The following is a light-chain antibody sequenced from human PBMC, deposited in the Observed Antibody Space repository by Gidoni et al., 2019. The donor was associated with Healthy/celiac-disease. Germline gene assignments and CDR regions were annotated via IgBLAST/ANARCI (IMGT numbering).Light chain of an antibody. CDR1: QSVSTN. J-gene: IGKJ1*01. CDR3: QHYNNWPPWT. V-gene: IGKV3-15*01. Sequence: EIVMTQSPATLSVSPGERATLSCRASQSVSTNLAWYQQKPGQAPRLLISGASTRATGIPVRFSGSGSGTEFTLTISSLQSEDFAVYYCQHYNNWPPWTFGQGTKVEI. CDR2: GAS.